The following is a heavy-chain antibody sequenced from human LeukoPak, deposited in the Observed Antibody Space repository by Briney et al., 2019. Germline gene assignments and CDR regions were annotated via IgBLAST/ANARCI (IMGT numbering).Heavy chain of an antibody. V-gene: IGHV1-2*02. CDR1: GYTFTGYY. D-gene: IGHD3-9*01. J-gene: IGHJ3*02. CDR3: ARKYDILTGYTEGDAFDI. CDR2: INPNSGGT. Sequence: GASVKVSCKASGYTFTGYYMHWVRQAPGQGLEWMGWINPNSGGTNYAQKFQGRVTMTRDTSISTAYMELSRLRSDDTAVYYCARKYDILTGYTEGDAFDIWGQGTMVTVSS.